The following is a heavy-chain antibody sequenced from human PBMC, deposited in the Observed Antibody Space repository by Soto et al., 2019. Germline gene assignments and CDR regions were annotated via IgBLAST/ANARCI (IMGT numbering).Heavy chain of an antibody. Sequence: PSETLSLTCALSVYSISIGYYWGWLRQPPVKGLEWIVSIYHGGSTHYNPSLNSRVTLSIDMTNNHVSLILNSVTAADTAVYYCARVGPWVPYYYDSSPYNFENWFDPWGQGTLVTVSS. J-gene: IGHJ5*02. CDR1: VYSISIGYY. CDR2: IYHGGST. V-gene: IGHV4-38-2*01. D-gene: IGHD3-22*01. CDR3: ARVGPWVPYYYDSSPYNFENWFDP.